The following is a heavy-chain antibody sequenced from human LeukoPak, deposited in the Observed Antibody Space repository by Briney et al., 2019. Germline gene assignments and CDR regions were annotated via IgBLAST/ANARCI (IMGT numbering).Heavy chain of an antibody. CDR2: IYTSGST. Sequence: SETLSLTCAVYGGSFSGYYWSWIRQPAGKGLEWIGCIYTSGSTNYNPSLKSRVTISVDTSKNQFSLKLSSVTAADTAVYYCARSYSSSWYDYWGQGTLVTVSS. CDR1: GGSFSGYY. V-gene: IGHV4-59*10. CDR3: ARSYSSSWYDY. D-gene: IGHD6-13*01. J-gene: IGHJ4*02.